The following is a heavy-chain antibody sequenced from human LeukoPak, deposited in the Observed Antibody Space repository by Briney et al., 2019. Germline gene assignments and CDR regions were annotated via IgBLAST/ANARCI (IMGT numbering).Heavy chain of an antibody. CDR1: GFTFSSYA. CDR3: AKSEFDWLNYYYGMDV. J-gene: IGHJ6*04. V-gene: IGHV3-23*01. Sequence: GSLRLSCAASGFTFSSYAMSWVRQAPGKGLEWVSAISGSGGSTYYAGSVKGRFTISRDNSKNTLYLQMNSLRAEDTAVYYCAKSEFDWLNYYYGMDVWGKGTTVTVSS. CDR2: ISGSGGST. D-gene: IGHD3-9*01.